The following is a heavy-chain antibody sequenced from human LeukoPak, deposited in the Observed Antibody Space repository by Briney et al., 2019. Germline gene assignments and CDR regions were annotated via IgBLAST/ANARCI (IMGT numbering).Heavy chain of an antibody. CDR2: ISSSSSYI. V-gene: IGHV3-21*01. Sequence: GGSLRLSCAASGFTFSSYSMNWVRQAPGKGLEWVSSISSSSSYIYYADSVKGRFTISRDNAKNSLYLQMNSLRAEDTAVYYCARAPRGVTAFDIWGQGTMVTVSS. J-gene: IGHJ3*02. CDR1: GFTFSSYS. CDR3: ARAPRGVTAFDI.